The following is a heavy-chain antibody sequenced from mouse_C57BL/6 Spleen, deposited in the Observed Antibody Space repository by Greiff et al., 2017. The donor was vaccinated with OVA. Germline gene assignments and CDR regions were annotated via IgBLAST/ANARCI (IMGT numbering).Heavy chain of an antibody. D-gene: IGHD1-1*01. Sequence: QVQLQQPGAELVKPGASVKMSCKASGYTFTSYWITWVKQRPGQGLEWIGDIYPGSGSTNYNEKFKSKATLTVDTSSSTAYMQLSSLTSEDSAVYYCASFRSSYDYAMDYWGQGTSVTVSS. CDR1: GYTFTSYW. CDR2: IYPGSGST. V-gene: IGHV1-55*01. CDR3: ASFRSSYDYAMDY. J-gene: IGHJ4*01.